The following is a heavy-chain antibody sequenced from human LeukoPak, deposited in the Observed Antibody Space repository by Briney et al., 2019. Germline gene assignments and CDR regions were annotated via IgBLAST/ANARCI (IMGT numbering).Heavy chain of an antibody. J-gene: IGHJ5*02. CDR2: ISSSSGTI. CDR3: VRGYSYGWFDP. CDR1: GFTFSDYY. Sequence: PGGSLRLSCAGSGFTFSDYYMNWIRQAPGKGLEWVSYISSSSGTIYYADSVKGRFTISRDDAKNSLSLQMNSLRAEDTAVYYCVRGYSYGWFDPWGQGTLVTVSS. D-gene: IGHD5-18*01. V-gene: IGHV3-11*04.